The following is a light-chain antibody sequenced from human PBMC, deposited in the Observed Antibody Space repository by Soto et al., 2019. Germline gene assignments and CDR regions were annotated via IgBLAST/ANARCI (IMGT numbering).Light chain of an antibody. CDR3: QSYDSSLRGSV. CDR2: DNT. V-gene: IGLV1-40*01. CDR1: SSNIGAGYD. J-gene: IGLJ1*01. Sequence: QSVLTQPPSVSGAPGQRVTISCTGSSSNIGAGYDVHWYQQLPGTAPKLLIYDNTNRPSGVPDRFSGSKSGTSASLAITGLQAEGEADYYCQSYDSSLRGSVFGSGTKLTVL.